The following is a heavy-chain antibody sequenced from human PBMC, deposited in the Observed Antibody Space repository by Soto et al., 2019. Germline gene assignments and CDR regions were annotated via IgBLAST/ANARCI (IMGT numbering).Heavy chain of an antibody. CDR1: GLTCVDYA. V-gene: IGHV3-23*01. J-gene: IGHJ4*02. CDR2: ISCSGGST. Sequence: GRSIRLSCAASGLTCVDYAMRWILQTPGKGLEWVSSISCSGGSTYYADSVKGRFTISRDNSKNTLYLQMNSLRAEDTAVYYCSKEGKYYDFWRGASWPLDYWGQGTLVIVS. CDR3: SKEGKYYDFWRGASWPLDY. D-gene: IGHD3-3*01.